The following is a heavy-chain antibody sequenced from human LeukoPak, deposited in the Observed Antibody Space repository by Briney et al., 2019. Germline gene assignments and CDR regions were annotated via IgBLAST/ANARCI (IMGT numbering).Heavy chain of an antibody. CDR2: ISGSGGST. V-gene: IGHV3-23*01. Sequence: GSLRLSCAASGFTFSSYAMSWVRQAPGKGLEWVSAISGSGGSTYYADSVKGRFTISRDNSKNTLYLQMDSLRAEDTAVYYCAKGYSGWYMSFDYWGQGTLVTVSS. CDR3: AKGYSGWYMSFDY. J-gene: IGHJ4*02. D-gene: IGHD6-19*01. CDR1: GFTFSSYA.